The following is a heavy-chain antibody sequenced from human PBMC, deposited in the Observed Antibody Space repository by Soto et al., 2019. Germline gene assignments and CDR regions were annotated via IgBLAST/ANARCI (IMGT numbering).Heavy chain of an antibody. D-gene: IGHD3-3*01. CDR2: ISGSGTST. CDR1: GFDFTNSA. Sequence: PGGSLRLSCAASGFDFTNSAMNWVRQAPGKGLQWVSGISGSGTSTSHGDSVKGRFTISRDNSKNTQYLQMNSLRADDTAVYFCAKGHDFWTGYSYYYGMYIWGQGTTVTVSS. J-gene: IGHJ6*02. CDR3: AKGHDFWTGYSYYYGMYI. V-gene: IGHV3-23*01.